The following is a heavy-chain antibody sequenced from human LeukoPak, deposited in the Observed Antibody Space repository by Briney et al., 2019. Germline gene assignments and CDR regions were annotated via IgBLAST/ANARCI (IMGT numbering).Heavy chain of an antibody. CDR3: ATYDVLTGFEY. V-gene: IGHV1-69*13. CDR1: GGTFSDYV. Sequence: SVTVSCKASGGTFSDYVISWVRQAPGQGLNWMGGISPLLGATKHTQNFHDRVTITADESTSTAYMELSDLRSADTAVYYCATYDVLTGFEYWGQGTLVTVSS. CDR2: ISPLLGAT. J-gene: IGHJ4*02. D-gene: IGHD3-9*01.